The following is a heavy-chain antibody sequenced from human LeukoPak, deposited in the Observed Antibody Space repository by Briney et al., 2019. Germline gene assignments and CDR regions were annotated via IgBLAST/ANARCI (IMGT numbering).Heavy chain of an antibody. J-gene: IGHJ6*03. CDR3: ARTGYSSGWYSLGYYYYYYMDV. V-gene: IGHV3-7*01. Sequence: PGGSLRLSCAASGFTFSSYWMSWVRQAPGKGLEWVANIKQDGSEKYYVDSVKGRFTISRDNAKNSLYLQMNSLRAEDTAAYYCARTGYSSGWYSLGYYYYYYMDVWGKGTTVTVSS. CDR1: GFTFSSYW. CDR2: IKQDGSEK. D-gene: IGHD6-19*01.